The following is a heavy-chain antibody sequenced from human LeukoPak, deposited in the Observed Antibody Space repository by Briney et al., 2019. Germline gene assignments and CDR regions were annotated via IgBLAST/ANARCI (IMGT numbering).Heavy chain of an antibody. Sequence: PGGSLRLSCAAAGFTVSSNYMSWVRQAPGEGLEWVSVIYSGGSTYYADSVKGRFTISRDNSKNTLYLQMNSLRAEDTAVYYCARHQGDGYNRKSRWGQGTLVTVSS. CDR3: ARHQGDGYNRKSR. D-gene: IGHD5-24*01. V-gene: IGHV3-53*01. CDR1: GFTVSSNY. J-gene: IGHJ4*02. CDR2: IYSGGST.